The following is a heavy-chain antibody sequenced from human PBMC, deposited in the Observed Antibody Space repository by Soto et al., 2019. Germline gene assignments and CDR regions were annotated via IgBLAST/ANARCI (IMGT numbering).Heavy chain of an antibody. D-gene: IGHD3-16*02. CDR2: ISGSGGST. CDR3: AKHASANYDYVWGTYRLTDY. Sequence: EVQLLESGGGLVQPGESLRLSCAASGFTFSSYTMGWVRQAPGKGLEWVSAISGSGGSTYYTDSVKGRFTVSRDNSKSALYLQVNSLRDEDTAIYYCAKHASANYDYVWGTYRLTDYWGQGTLVTVSS. V-gene: IGHV3-23*01. J-gene: IGHJ4*02. CDR1: GFTFSSYT.